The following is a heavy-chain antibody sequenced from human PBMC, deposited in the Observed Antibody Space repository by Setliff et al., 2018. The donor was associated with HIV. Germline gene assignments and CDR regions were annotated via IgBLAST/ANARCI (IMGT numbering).Heavy chain of an antibody. CDR2: IYYSGST. Sequence: SETLSLTCTVSGGSISSGDYYWSWIRQPPGKGLEWIGYIYYSGSTYYKPSLKSRVNISLDTSENQFSLKLSSVTAADTAVYYCARDGYSSSWYVISGSFDYWGQGILVTVSS. D-gene: IGHD6-13*01. J-gene: IGHJ4*02. CDR3: ARDGYSSSWYVISGSFDY. CDR1: GGSISSGDYY. V-gene: IGHV4-30-4*08.